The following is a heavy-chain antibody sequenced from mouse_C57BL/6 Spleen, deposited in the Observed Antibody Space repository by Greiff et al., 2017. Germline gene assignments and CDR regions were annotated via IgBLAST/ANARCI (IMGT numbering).Heavy chain of an antibody. CDR2: IWSGGST. Sequence: VQLKQSGPGLVQPSQSLSITCTVSGFSLTSYGVHWVRQSPGKGLEWLGVIWSGGSTDYNAAFISRRSISKDNSKSQVFFKMNSLQADDTAIYYCARGNYFDVWGTGTTVTVSS. D-gene: IGHD2-1*01. CDR3: ARGNYFDV. CDR1: GFSLTSYG. V-gene: IGHV2-2*01. J-gene: IGHJ1*03.